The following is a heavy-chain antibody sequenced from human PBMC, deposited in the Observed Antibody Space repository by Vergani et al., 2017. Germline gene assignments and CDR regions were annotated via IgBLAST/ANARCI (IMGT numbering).Heavy chain of an antibody. CDR1: GFTFSSYS. J-gene: IGHJ4*02. CDR2: ITSSSSYI. CDR3: GRDGSYDSRVLVNY. V-gene: IGHV3-21*01. Sequence: EVQLVESGGGLVKPGGSLRLSCAASGFTFSSYSMNWVRQAPGRELKWVSSITSSSSYIYYADSVKGRFTISRDNAKNPLYLKMNRLRAEDTAVYYCGRDGSYDSRVLVNYWGQGTLVTVSS. D-gene: IGHD3-22*01.